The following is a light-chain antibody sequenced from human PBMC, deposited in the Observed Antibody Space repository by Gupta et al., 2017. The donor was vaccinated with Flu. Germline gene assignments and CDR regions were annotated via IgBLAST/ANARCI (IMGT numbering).Light chain of an antibody. V-gene: IGLV1-40*01. J-gene: IGLJ3*02. CDR1: SSNIGAGYA. Sequence: QYVLTQPPSVSGAPGQRVTISCTVSSSNIGAGYAVHWYQQFPGTAPKLLIYGNSNRPSGVPDRFSGSKSGTSASLAITGLQAEDEADYYCQSYDSSLSGSVFGGVTKLTVL. CDR2: GNS. CDR3: QSYDSSLSGSV.